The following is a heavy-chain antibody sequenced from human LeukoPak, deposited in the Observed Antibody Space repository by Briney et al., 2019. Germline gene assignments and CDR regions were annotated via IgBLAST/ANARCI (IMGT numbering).Heavy chain of an antibody. CDR3: ARAPITSPFYFDS. CDR2: INWSGGST. V-gene: IGHV3-20*04. J-gene: IGHJ4*02. D-gene: IGHD2-2*01. Sequence: GGSLRLSCTASGFAFDEHGMSWVRQVPGKGLEWVSGINWSGGSTAYTDPFRGRFTISRDNAKNSLYLQVDSLRAEDTALYYCARAPITSPFYFDSWGQGTLVTVSS. CDR1: GFAFDEHG.